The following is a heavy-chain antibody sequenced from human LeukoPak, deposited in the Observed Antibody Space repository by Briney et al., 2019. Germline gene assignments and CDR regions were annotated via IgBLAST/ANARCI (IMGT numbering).Heavy chain of an antibody. V-gene: IGHV3-23*01. D-gene: IGHD2-2*01. CDR1: GFTFSSYA. CDR3: AKTPLGVVPAARFDY. CDR2: ISGSGGST. Sequence: GGSLRLSCAASGFTFSSYAMSCVRQAPGKGLEWVSAISGSGGSTYYADSVKGRFTISRDNSKNTLYLQMNSLRAEDTAVYYCAKTPLGVVPAARFDYWGQGTLVTVSS. J-gene: IGHJ4*02.